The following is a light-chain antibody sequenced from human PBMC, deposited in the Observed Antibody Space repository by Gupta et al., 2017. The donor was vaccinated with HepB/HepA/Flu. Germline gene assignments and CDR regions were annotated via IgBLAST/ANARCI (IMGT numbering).Light chain of an antibody. J-gene: IGLJ1*01. Sequence: QSALTQPASVSGSPGQSITISCTGTSSDVGGNTYVSWYQQHPGTAQSLRMFDCKNRPSAMSNRCACSESGDTDSLTLSVLQAEDEADYDCSSYTTANSLEVVFGAGTKVTVL. CDR1: SSDVGGNTY. CDR2: DCK. CDR3: SSYTTANSLEVV. V-gene: IGLV2-14*03.